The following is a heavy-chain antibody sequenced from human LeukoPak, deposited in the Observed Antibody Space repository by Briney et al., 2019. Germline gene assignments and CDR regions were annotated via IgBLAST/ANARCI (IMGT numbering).Heavy chain of an antibody. CDR1: GYTFTSYD. CDR2: MNPNSGNT. Sequence: ASVKVSCKASGYTFTSYDINWVRQAPGQGLEWMGWMNPNSGNTGYAQKFQGRVTMTRNTSISTAYIELSSLRSEDTAVYYCATIRGYSYGFDYWGQGTLVTVSS. J-gene: IGHJ4*02. CDR3: ATIRGYSYGFDY. D-gene: IGHD5-18*01. V-gene: IGHV1-8*01.